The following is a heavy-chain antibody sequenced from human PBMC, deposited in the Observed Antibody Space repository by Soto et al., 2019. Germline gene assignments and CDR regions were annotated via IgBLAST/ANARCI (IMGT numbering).Heavy chain of an antibody. CDR3: AKDISIRITIFGVVIIPVYSFDY. Sequence: GGSLRLACGASGFTIRSYAMGRVRQAPGKGLEWVSAISGSGGSTYYADSVKGRFTISRDNSKNTLYLQMNSLRAEATAVYYCAKDISIRITIFGVVIIPVYSFDYWGQGTLVTGSS. J-gene: IGHJ4*02. V-gene: IGHV3-23*01. CDR1: GFTIRSYA. CDR2: ISGSGGST. D-gene: IGHD3-3*01.